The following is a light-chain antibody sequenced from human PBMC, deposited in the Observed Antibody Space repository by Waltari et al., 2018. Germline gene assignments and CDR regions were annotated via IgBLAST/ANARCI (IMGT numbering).Light chain of an antibody. V-gene: IGLV3-9*01. Sequence: SYELTQPLSVSVALGQTARMTCGGNNIGSKNVHWYQQKPGQAPVLVIYRDSNRPSGIPERFSGYNSGNTATLTISRAQAGDEADFYCQVGDSNTAVFGGGTKLTVL. CDR3: QVGDSNTAV. J-gene: IGLJ2*01. CDR2: RDS. CDR1: NIGSKN.